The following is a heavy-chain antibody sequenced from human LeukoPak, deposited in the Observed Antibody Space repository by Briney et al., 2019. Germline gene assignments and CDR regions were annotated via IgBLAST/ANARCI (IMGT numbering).Heavy chain of an antibody. CDR1: GHSFTNYW. Sequence: GESLKISCKGSGHSFTNYWIAWVRQMPGKGLEWMGIIYPGDSDTRYSPSFQGQVTISADRSISTAYLQWSSLKASDTAMYYCARGRYCSSTGCSHFDYWGQGTLVTVSS. D-gene: IGHD2-2*01. J-gene: IGHJ4*02. V-gene: IGHV5-51*01. CDR2: IYPGDSDT. CDR3: ARGRYCSSTGCSHFDY.